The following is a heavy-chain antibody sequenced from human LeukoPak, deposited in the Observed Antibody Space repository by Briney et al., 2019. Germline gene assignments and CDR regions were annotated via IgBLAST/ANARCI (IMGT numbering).Heavy chain of an antibody. J-gene: IGHJ4*02. Sequence: RGSLRLSCAASGFTFTSYDMSWVRQAPEKGLEWVSGISGSGGTTYYADSVKGRFTISRDNSKNTLYLQMNNLRAEDTAVYYCANLDLDYWGQGTLVTVSS. V-gene: IGHV3-23*01. CDR3: ANLDLDY. D-gene: IGHD1-1*01. CDR2: ISGSGGTT. CDR1: GFTFTSYD.